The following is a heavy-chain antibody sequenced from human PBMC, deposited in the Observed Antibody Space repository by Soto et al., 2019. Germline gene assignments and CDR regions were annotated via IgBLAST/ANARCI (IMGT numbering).Heavy chain of an antibody. D-gene: IGHD1-1*01. Sequence: SQTLSLTCAISGDSVSSNSAAWNWIRQSPSRGLEWLGRTYYRFKWYNDYAVSVKSRITINPDTSKNQFSLQLNSVTPEDTAVYYCARVPYNWNEVPPYYYYYGMDVWGQGTKVTVSS. J-gene: IGHJ6*02. CDR2: TYYRFKWYN. CDR1: GDSVSSNSAA. CDR3: ARVPYNWNEVPPYYYYYGMDV. V-gene: IGHV6-1*01.